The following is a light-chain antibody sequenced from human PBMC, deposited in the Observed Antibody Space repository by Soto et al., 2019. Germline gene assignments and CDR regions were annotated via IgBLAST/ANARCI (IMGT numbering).Light chain of an antibody. Sequence: DIQMTQSPSSVSASVGDRVTITCRASQDINKWLAWYQQKPGLAPNLVIYTASRLHGGGPSRFSGSASGTDFTLTISSLQPEDVATYYCQQGKSFPVTFGGGNKV. J-gene: IGKJ4*01. CDR3: QQGKSFPVT. CDR1: QDINKW. CDR2: TAS. V-gene: IGKV1-12*01.